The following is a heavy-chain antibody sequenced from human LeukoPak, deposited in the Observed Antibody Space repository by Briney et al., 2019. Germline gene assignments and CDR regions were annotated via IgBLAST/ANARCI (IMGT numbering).Heavy chain of an antibody. Sequence: ASVKVSCKASGYTFTGYYMHWVRQAPGQGLEWMGWINPNSGGTNYAQKFQGRVTMTRDTSISTAYMELSRLRSDDTAVYYCARDFGALEPWYYFDYWGQGTLVTVSS. CDR2: INPNSGGT. J-gene: IGHJ4*02. CDR3: ARDFGALEPWYYFDY. D-gene: IGHD1-1*01. CDR1: GYTFTGYY. V-gene: IGHV1-2*02.